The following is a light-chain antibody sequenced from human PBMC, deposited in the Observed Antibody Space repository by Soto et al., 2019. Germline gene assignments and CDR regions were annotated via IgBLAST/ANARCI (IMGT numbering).Light chain of an antibody. CDR2: AAS. CDR1: QSVSSSY. CDR3: QQYGSPPIT. J-gene: IGKJ5*01. V-gene: IGKV3-20*01. Sequence: EIALTQSPATLAFSRAQRAALSGRPGQSVSSSYLAWYQQNPGQAPRLLIYAASSRATGIPDRFSGSGSGTDFTLSISRLEPEDFAVYYCQQYGSPPITVGQGTRLESK.